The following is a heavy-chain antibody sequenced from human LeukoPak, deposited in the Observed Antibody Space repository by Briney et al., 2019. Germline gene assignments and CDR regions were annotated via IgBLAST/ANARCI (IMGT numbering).Heavy chain of an antibody. D-gene: IGHD5-24*01. V-gene: IGHV4-59*11. CDR1: GGSMSHH. CDR2: ISHTAST. J-gene: IGHJ3*01. Sequence: PSETLSLTCTIYGGSMSHHWSWIRQSPGKGLEWIGYISHTASTNYNPSLKSRVTLSIDTSKSQLSFQLTSVTAADTAVYYCAREKSPERKTWLQLGAFDVWGQGTVVTVSS. CDR3: AREKSPERKTWLQLGAFDV.